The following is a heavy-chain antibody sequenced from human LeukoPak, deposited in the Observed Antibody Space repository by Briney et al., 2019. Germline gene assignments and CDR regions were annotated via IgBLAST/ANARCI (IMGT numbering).Heavy chain of an antibody. CDR3: AATIKRDYGDTNLDY. CDR2: MHNGVHT. CDR1: GDSISSYF. Sequence: PSETLSLTCTVPGDSISSYFWSWIRQPPGKGLKWFDYMHNGVHTNYNPSLKSRVTISGDTSKNQFSLKLTSVTAADTAIYYCAATIKRDYGDTNLDYWGQGTLVTVSS. D-gene: IGHD4/OR15-4a*01. J-gene: IGHJ4*02. V-gene: IGHV4-59*01.